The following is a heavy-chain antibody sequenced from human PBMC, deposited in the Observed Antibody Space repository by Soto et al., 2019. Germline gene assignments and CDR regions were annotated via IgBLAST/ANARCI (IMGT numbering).Heavy chain of an antibody. Sequence: PGGSLRLSCAASGFTFSTSVINWVRQAPGKGLEWVSAIINTGGTYYADSVKGRFAISRDTSKNTLSLQMNNLRAEDTAVYYCARNNWFDTWGQGTLVTV. CDR2: IINTGGT. V-gene: IGHV3-23*01. CDR3: ARNNWFDT. J-gene: IGHJ5*02. CDR1: GFTFSTSV.